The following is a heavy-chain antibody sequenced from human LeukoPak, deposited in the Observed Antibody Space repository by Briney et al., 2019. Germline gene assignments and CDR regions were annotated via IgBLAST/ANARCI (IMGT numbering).Heavy chain of an antibody. J-gene: IGHJ5*01. D-gene: IGHD1-26*01. CDR1: GYTFTGYY. CDR2: VNPNSGDT. V-gene: IGHV1-2*02. CDR3: ARASGSYWWFDS. Sequence: ASVKVSCKASGYTFTGYYLHWVRQAPGQGLEWMGCVNPNSGDTSYAQKFQGSVTMTRDTSISTVYMELSRLRSDDTAVYYCARASGSYWWFDSWGQGTLVTVS.